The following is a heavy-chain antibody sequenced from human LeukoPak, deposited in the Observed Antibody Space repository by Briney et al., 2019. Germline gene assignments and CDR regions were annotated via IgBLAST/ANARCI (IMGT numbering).Heavy chain of an antibody. Sequence: GGSLRLSCAASGFTFSSYELNWVRQAPGKGLEWVSYISSSGSTIYYADSVKGRFTISRDNAKNSLYLQMNSLRAEDTAVYYCARGVRQWLLTYYFDYWGQGTLVTVSS. CDR2: ISSSGSTI. V-gene: IGHV3-48*03. CDR1: GFTFSSYE. J-gene: IGHJ4*02. CDR3: ARGVRQWLLTYYFDY. D-gene: IGHD6-19*01.